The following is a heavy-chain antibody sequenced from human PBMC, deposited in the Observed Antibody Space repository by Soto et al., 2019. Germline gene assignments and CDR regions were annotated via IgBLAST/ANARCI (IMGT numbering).Heavy chain of an antibody. D-gene: IGHD1-7*01. CDR3: ARGSSWNYHNNWFDP. CDR1: GFTFSSYG. Sequence: GGSLRLSCAASGFTFSSYGMHWVRQAPGKGLEWVAVISYDGSNKYYADSVKGRFTISRDNSKNTLYLQMNSLRAEDTAVYYCARGSSWNYHNNWFDPWGQGTLVTVSS. J-gene: IGHJ5*02. V-gene: IGHV3-30*03. CDR2: ISYDGSNK.